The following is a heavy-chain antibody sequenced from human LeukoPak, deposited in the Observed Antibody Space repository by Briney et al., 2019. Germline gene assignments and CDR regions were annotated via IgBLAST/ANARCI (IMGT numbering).Heavy chain of an antibody. CDR3: ARSLTTVVTPYWFDP. D-gene: IGHD4-23*01. J-gene: IGHJ5*02. CDR2: IYYSGST. V-gene: IGHV4-39*01. Sequence: TSETLSLTCTVSGGSISSSSYYWGWIRQPPGKGLECIESIYYSGSTYYNPSLKSRVTISVDTSKNQFSLKLSSVTAADTAVYYCARSLTTVVTPYWFDPWGQGTLVTVSS. CDR1: GGSISSSSYY.